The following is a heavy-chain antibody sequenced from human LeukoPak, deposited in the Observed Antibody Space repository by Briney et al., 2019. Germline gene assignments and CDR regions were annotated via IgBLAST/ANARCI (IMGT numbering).Heavy chain of an antibody. J-gene: IGHJ5*02. CDR2: ISGSGGST. V-gene: IGHV3-23*01. CDR3: AKVKKRARFDP. Sequence: GGSLRLSCAASGVTSNSYDMHWVRQAPGKGLEWVSAISGSGGSTYYADSVKGRFTISRDNSKNTLYLQMNSLRAEDTAVYYCAKVKKRARFDPWGQGTLVTVSS. CDR1: GVTSNSYD.